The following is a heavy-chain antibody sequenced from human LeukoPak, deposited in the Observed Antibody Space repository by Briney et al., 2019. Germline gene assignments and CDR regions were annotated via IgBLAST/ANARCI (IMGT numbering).Heavy chain of an antibody. V-gene: IGHV3-23*01. J-gene: IGHJ4*02. CDR1: GFTFSSYA. D-gene: IGHD2-8*01. CDR2: ISDSGDYT. Sequence: PGGSLRLSCAGSGFTFSSYAMSWVRQPPGKGLERVSLISDSGDYTSYADPVRGRFTISRDNSRNNLYLQMNSLRPEDPAVYFTKDTASGKYCTDGVCSPFGDWGQGALVTVAS. CDR3: TKDTASGKYCTDGVCSPFGD.